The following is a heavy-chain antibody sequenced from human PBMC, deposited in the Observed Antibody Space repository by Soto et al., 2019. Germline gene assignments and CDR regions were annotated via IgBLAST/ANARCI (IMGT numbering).Heavy chain of an antibody. CDR2: IYYSGST. J-gene: IGHJ6*02. CDR1: GCSISSYY. D-gene: IGHD6-13*01. Sequence: SEILSLTCTVSGCSISSYYWSWIRQPPGKGLEWIGYIYYSGSTNYNPSLKSRVTISVDTSKNQFSLKLSSVTAADTALYYCARDEGSSWSYYYGMDVWGQGTTVTVSS. CDR3: ARDEGSSWSYYYGMDV. V-gene: IGHV4-59*01.